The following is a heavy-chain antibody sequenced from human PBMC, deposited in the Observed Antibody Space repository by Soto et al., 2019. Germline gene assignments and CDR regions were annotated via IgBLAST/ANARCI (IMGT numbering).Heavy chain of an antibody. Sequence: GGPLRLSCSASGFTFSSYAMHWVRQAPGKGLEYVSAISSNGGSTYYADSVKGRFTISRDNSKNTLYLQMSSLRAEDTAVYYYVKDLAAAVPRFDYWGQGTLVTVSS. V-gene: IGHV3-64D*08. CDR2: ISSNGGST. CDR3: VKDLAAAVPRFDY. J-gene: IGHJ4*02. D-gene: IGHD6-13*01. CDR1: GFTFSSYA.